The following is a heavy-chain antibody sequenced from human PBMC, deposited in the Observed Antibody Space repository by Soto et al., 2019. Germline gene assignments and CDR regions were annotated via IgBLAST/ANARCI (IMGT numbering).Heavy chain of an antibody. CDR2: ISWKSGRI. J-gene: IGHJ5*02. V-gene: IGHV3-9*01. D-gene: IGHD5-12*01. CDR3: KKDSGKGYFDP. Sequence: PGGSLRLSCAASGFTFDDYAMHWVRQGPGKGLEWVSGISWKSGRIAYADSVKGRFTISRDNAKNSLYLQMNSLRAEDTAFYYCKKDSGKGYFDPWGQRIQVTVSS. CDR1: GFTFDDYA.